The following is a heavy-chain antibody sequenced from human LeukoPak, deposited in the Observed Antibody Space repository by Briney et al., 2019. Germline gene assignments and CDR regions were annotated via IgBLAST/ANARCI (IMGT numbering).Heavy chain of an antibody. V-gene: IGHV3-23*01. Sequence: PGGSLRLSCAASGFTFSSYAMSWVRQTPGKGLEWVSAISGSGGSTYYADSVKGRFTISRDNSKNTLFLQMNSLRAEDTAFYYCASSLLTRGRVPSDYWGQGTLVTVSS. D-gene: IGHD3-16*01. CDR3: ASSLLTRGRVPSDY. CDR1: GFTFSSYA. CDR2: ISGSGGST. J-gene: IGHJ4*02.